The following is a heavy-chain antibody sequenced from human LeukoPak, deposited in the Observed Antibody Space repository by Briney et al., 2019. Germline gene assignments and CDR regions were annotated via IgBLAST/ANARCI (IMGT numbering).Heavy chain of an antibody. Sequence: ASIKVSCKTSGYTFTGYYIHWVRQAPGQRLEWMGWISGNTGSTNYAQKFQDRVTMTRDTSISTAYMDLNRLRSDDTAVYFCARVGPDCGGDCYSNWGQGTLVTVSS. CDR1: GYTFTGYY. V-gene: IGHV1-2*02. CDR3: ARVGPDCGGDCYSN. J-gene: IGHJ4*02. CDR2: ISGNTGST. D-gene: IGHD2-21*02.